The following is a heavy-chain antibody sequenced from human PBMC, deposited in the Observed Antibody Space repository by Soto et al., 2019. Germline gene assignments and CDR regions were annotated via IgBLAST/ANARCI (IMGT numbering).Heavy chain of an antibody. Sequence: HPGGSLRLSCAASGFTFSSYAMSWVRQAPGKGLEWVSAISGSGGSTYYADSVKGRFTISRDNSKNALYLQMNSLRAEDTAVYYCAKEAGFTYGDYVDRLDYWGQGTLVTVSS. D-gene: IGHD4-17*01. CDR1: GFTFSSYA. V-gene: IGHV3-23*01. CDR2: ISGSGGST. J-gene: IGHJ4*02. CDR3: AKEAGFTYGDYVDRLDY.